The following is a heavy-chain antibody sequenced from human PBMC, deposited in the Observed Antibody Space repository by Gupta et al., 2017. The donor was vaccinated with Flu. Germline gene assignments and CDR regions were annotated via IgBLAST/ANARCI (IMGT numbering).Heavy chain of an antibody. J-gene: IGHJ4*02. CDR2: STGSGDT. CDR3: AKDVDLRYFDH. CDR1: GFTFNTYV. D-gene: IGHD3-9*01. Sequence: EVQLLESGGGLVQPGGSLRLSCSASGFTFNTYVISWVRQAPGKGLEWVSGSTGSGDTYYADSVKGRFTISRDNSKNTLFLXMXSLRADXTAIYFCAKDVDLRYFDHWGQGTLGTVSS. V-gene: IGHV3-23*01.